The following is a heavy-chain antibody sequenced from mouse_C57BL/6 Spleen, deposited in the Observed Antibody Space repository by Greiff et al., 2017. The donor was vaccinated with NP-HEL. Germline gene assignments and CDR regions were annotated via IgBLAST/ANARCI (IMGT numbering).Heavy chain of an antibody. D-gene: IGHD1-1*01. Sequence: EVQLVESGGGLVQPKGSLKLSCAASGFSFNTYAMNWVRQAPGKGLEWVARIRSKSNNYATYYVDSVKDRFTISRDDSESMLYLQMNNLKTEDTAMYYCVSQFITPDYYAMDYWGQGTSVTVSS. V-gene: IGHV10-1*01. J-gene: IGHJ4*01. CDR3: VSQFITPDYYAMDY. CDR1: GFSFNTYA. CDR2: IRSKSNNYAT.